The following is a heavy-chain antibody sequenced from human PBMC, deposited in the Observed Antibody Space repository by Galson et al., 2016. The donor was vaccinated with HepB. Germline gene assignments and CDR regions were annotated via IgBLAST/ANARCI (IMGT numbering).Heavy chain of an antibody. D-gene: IGHD3-16*01. CDR2: ISDSGAGT. CDR3: AIWGLGWFDP. J-gene: IGHJ5*02. V-gene: IGHV3-23*01. Sequence: SLRLSCAASGFTFSNYAMSWVRQAPGKGLEWVSAISDSGAGTYYADSVKGRFTISRDNSKNTLYLQMNSLRAEDTAVYYCAIWGLGWFDPWGQGALVTVSS. CDR1: GFTFSNYA.